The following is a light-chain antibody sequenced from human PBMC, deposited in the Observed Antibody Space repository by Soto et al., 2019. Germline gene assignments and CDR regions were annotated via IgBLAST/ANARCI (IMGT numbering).Light chain of an antibody. CDR3: QQRSNWPLT. Sequence: IVFTQCRGTLSLYPGARATLSCGASQSVHFNYVAWYQQKPGQAPRLLIYGASSRPTDIPARFSGSGSGTDFTLTISRLEPEDFAVYYCQQRSNWPLTFGQAALLE. CDR1: QSVHFNY. V-gene: IGKV3D-20*02. J-gene: IGKJ5*01. CDR2: GAS.